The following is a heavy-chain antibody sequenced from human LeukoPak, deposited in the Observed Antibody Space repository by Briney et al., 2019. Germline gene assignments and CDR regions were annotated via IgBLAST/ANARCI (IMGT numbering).Heavy chain of an antibody. Sequence: ASVKVSCKASGYTFTGYYMHWVRQAPGQGLEWMEWINPNSGGTNYAQKFQGRLTMTRDTSISTAYMELSRLRSDDTAVYYCARDGYYDILTGVAWYFDLWGRGTLVTVSS. CDR1: GYTFTGYY. CDR2: INPNSGGT. J-gene: IGHJ2*01. CDR3: ARDGYYDILTGVAWYFDL. D-gene: IGHD3-9*01. V-gene: IGHV1-2*02.